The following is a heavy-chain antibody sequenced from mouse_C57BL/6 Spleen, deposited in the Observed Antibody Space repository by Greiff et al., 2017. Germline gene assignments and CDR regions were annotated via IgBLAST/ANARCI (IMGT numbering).Heavy chain of an antibody. V-gene: IGHV1-72*01. CDR2: IDPNSGGT. CDR1: GYTFTSYW. Sequence: QVQLKQPGAELVKPGASVKLSCKASGYTFTSYWMHWVKQRPGRGLEWIGRIDPNSGGTKYNEKFKSKATLTVDKPSSTAYMQLSSLTSEDSAVYYCARSRDDYSNSGEAMDYWGQGTSVTVSS. J-gene: IGHJ4*01. CDR3: ARSRDDYSNSGEAMDY. D-gene: IGHD2-5*01.